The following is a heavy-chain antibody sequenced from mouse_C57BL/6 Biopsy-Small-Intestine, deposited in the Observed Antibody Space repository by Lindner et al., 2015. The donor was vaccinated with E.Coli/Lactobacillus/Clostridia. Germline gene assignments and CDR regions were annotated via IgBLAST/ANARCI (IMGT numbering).Heavy chain of an antibody. CDR1: GYTFTSYT. CDR2: IHPSSGYT. CDR3: AREMIYYGPYWYFDV. J-gene: IGHJ1*03. Sequence: VQLQESGAELARPGASMKMSCKASGYTFTSYTMHWVKQRPGQGLEWIGYIHPSSGYTKYNQKFKDKATLTADKSSSTAYMQLSSLTSEDSAVHYCAREMIYYGPYWYFDVWGTGTTVTVSS. D-gene: IGHD2-1*01. V-gene: IGHV1-4*01.